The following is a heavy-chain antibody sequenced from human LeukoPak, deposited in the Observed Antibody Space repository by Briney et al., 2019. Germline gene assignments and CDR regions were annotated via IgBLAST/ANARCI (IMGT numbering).Heavy chain of an antibody. J-gene: IGHJ3*01. CDR1: GYSFTRNS. CDR2: IYPGDSDT. V-gene: IGHV5-51*01. Sequence: GESLKISCKGSGYSFTRNSIGWARRMPGKGLEWMSAIYPGDSDTRYSPSFQGQVTISVDKSINTAYLQWSSLKASDTAMYYCARPRYSINWWDAFDYWGQGTMVTVSS. D-gene: IGHD6-13*01. CDR3: ARPRYSINWWDAFDY.